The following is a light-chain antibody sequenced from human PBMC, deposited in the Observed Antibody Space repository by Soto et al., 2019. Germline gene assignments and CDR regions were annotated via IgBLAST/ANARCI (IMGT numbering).Light chain of an antibody. CDR3: QQYGSSPAMYT. CDR1: QSVSSSY. V-gene: IGKV3-20*01. J-gene: IGKJ2*01. Sequence: EIVLTQSPGTLSLPPGERATLSCRASQSVSSSYLAWYQQKPGQAPRLLIYGASSRATGIPDRFSGSGSGTDFTLTIRRLEPEDFAVYYCQQYGSSPAMYTFGQGTKLEIK. CDR2: GAS.